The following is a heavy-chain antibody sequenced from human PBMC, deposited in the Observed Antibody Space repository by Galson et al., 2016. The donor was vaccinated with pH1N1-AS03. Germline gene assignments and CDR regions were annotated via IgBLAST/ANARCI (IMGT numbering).Heavy chain of an antibody. J-gene: IGHJ4*02. D-gene: IGHD3-10*01. CDR1: GYTLTRYY. Sequence: SVKVSCKASGYTLTRYYMHWVRQAPGQGLEWMGIIDPSGGPTTYAPKFQGRITITTDTSTSTVYMELVSLRSDDTAVYYCARSYYFDYWGQGTLVTVSS. V-gene: IGHV1-46*01. CDR2: IDPSGGPT. CDR3: ARSYYFDY.